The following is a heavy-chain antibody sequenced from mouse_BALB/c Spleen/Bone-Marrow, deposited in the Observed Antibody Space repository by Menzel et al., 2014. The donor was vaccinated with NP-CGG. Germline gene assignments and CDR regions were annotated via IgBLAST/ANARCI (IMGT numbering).Heavy chain of an antibody. CDR1: GYTFTDYW. CDR2: IDTSDSYI. V-gene: IGHV1-69*01. Sequence: QVQLKQSGAELVMPGASVKMSCKASGYTFTDYWMHWVKQRPGQGLEWIGAIDTSDSYISYNQKFMGKATLTVDESSSTAYKQLSSLTPEDSAVYHCARSDYRYDPLANWGQGTLVTVSA. D-gene: IGHD2-14*01. J-gene: IGHJ3*01. CDR3: ARSDYRYDPLAN.